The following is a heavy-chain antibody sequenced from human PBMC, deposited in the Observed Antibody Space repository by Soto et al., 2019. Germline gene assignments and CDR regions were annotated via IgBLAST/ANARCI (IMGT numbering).Heavy chain of an antibody. Sequence: ASVKVSCKASGYTVTSYAMHWGRQAPGQRLEGMGWLNAGNGKTKYSQKLQGRVTITRDTSARTAYMELSSLTSEDTAVYYCAIFPEAGIAAPYCYSDLWGRGTLV. D-gene: IGHD6-25*01. J-gene: IGHJ2*01. CDR1: GYTVTSYA. V-gene: IGHV1-3*01. CDR2: LNAGNGKT. CDR3: AIFPEAGIAAPYCYSDL.